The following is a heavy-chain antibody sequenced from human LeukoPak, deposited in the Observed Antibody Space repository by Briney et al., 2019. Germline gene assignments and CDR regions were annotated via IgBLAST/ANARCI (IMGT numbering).Heavy chain of an antibody. CDR3: AREISGYSDY. D-gene: IGHD3-22*01. V-gene: IGHV1-2*02. CDR2: INANSGDT. J-gene: IGHJ4*02. CDR1: GYTFTCYY. Sequence: GASVKVSFKASGYTFTCYYMHWVRQAPGQGLEWMGWINANSGDTKYAQKFQGRVTMTRDTSISTAYMELSRLRSDDTAMYYCAREISGYSDYWGQGTLVTVSS.